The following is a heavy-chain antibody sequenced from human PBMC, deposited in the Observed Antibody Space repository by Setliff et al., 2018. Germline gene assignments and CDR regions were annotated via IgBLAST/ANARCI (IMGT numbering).Heavy chain of an antibody. Sequence: SETLSLTCAVSGYSISSGYYWGWIRQPPGKGLEWIGSIYYSGSTYYNPSLKSRVTISVDTSKNQFSLKLSSVTAADTAVYYCANYGSNYWGQGTLVTVSS. CDR3: ANYGSNY. V-gene: IGHV4-38-2*01. CDR1: GYSISSGYY. J-gene: IGHJ4*02. CDR2: IYYSGST. D-gene: IGHD1-26*01.